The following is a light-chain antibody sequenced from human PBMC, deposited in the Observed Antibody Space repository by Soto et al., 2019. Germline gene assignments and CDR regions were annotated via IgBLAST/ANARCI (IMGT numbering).Light chain of an antibody. V-gene: IGKV3-20*01. Sequence: ENVLTQSPGTLSLSPGERATLSCRASQSVSSNYLAWYQQTPGQAPRLLIYGASSRATGIPDRFSGSGSGTDFTLTISRLEPEDFAVYYCQQYAGSPLTFGGGTKVEIK. CDR3: QQYAGSPLT. CDR1: QSVSSNY. CDR2: GAS. J-gene: IGKJ4*01.